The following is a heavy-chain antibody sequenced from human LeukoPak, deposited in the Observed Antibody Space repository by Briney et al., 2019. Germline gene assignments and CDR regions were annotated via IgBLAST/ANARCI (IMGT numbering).Heavy chain of an antibody. CDR1: GFTFGTYE. CDR3: TRVHYCDGVNSEVYFDY. CDR2: ISISGSTI. J-gene: IGHJ4*02. V-gene: IGHV3-48*03. Sequence: PGGSLRLSCAASGFTFGTYEMNWVRQAPGKGLEWVSYISISGSTIYYADSVKGRFTISRDNAKNSLYLQMNSLRAEDTAVYYYTRVHYCDGVNSEVYFDYWGQGTLVTVSS. D-gene: IGHD4-23*01.